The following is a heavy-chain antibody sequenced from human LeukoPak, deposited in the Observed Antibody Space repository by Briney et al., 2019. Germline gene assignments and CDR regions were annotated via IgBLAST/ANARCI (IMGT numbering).Heavy chain of an antibody. D-gene: IGHD3-10*01. CDR3: ASDQLLWFGELLNAFDI. Sequence: SETLSLTCTVSAYSITSGYYWGWIRQPPGKGLEWIGSIYHSGSTYYNPSLKSRVTISVDTSKNLFSLKLSSVTAADTAVYYCASDQLLWFGELLNAFDIWGQGTMVTVSS. CDR2: IYHSGST. CDR1: AYSITSGYY. V-gene: IGHV4-38-2*02. J-gene: IGHJ3*02.